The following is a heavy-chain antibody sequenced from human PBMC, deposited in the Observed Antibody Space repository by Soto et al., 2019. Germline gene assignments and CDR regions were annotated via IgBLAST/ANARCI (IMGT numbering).Heavy chain of an antibody. CDR3: ARDPRSGKYYYGMDV. J-gene: IGHJ6*01. CDR1: GGTFSSYA. Sequence: QVQLVQSGAEVKKPGSSVKVSCKASGGTFSSYAISWVRQAPGQGLEWMGGIIPIFGTANYAQKFQGSVTITAYESMSTVYMELSSLRSEDTAVYYCARDPRSGKYYYGMDVWGQGTTVTGSA. V-gene: IGHV1-69*12. CDR2: IIPIFGTA.